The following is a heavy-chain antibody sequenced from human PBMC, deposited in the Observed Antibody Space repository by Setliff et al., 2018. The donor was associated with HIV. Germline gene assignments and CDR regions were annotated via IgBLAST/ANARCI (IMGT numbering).Heavy chain of an antibody. J-gene: IGHJ3*02. CDR1: GDSINKYY. CDR3: ARHSDFWSEDAFDI. Sequence: SETLSLTCTVSGDSINKYYWSWIRQPPGKGLAWIGYIYISGSTMYNPSLKTRVTMSLDTSKNQVSLKLTSATAADTAVYYCARHSDFWSEDAFDIWAQGTVVTVSS. D-gene: IGHD3-3*01. CDR2: IYISGST. V-gene: IGHV4-4*09.